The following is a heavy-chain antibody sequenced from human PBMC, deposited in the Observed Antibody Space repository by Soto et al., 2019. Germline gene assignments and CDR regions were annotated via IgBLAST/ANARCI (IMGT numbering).Heavy chain of an antibody. CDR2: VSGYSGHS. D-gene: IGHD6-6*01. V-gene: IGHV1-18*01. J-gene: IGHJ6*02. Sequence: QVHLVQSGAEVKQPGASVKVSCKASNETLTTYGISWVRQAPGQGLEWMGWVSGYSGHSSSAQEFQDRVIMTTDTSTNTAYMELRSLTSDDSSVYFCARDSRSSGYYYGMDVWGQGTTVTVSS. CDR1: NETLTTYG. CDR3: ARDSRSSGYYYGMDV.